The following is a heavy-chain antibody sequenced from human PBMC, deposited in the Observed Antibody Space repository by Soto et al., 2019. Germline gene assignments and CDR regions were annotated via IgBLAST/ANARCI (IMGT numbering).Heavy chain of an antibody. CDR3: AKGKGIGATPDGATC. Sequence: EVQVLESGGGLVQPGGSLRLSCAASGFTFSKYAMNWVRQAPGKGLEWVSGIRSDGDTTYNADSVKGRFTVSRDTSKNTVFLQMNSLRAEDTAIYYCAKGKGIGATPDGATCWGKGTLVTVSS. CDR2: IRSDGDTT. J-gene: IGHJ4*02. CDR1: GFTFSKYA. D-gene: IGHD1-26*01. V-gene: IGHV3-23*01.